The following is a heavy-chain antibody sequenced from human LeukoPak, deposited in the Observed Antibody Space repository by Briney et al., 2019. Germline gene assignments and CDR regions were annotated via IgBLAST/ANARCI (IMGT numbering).Heavy chain of an antibody. Sequence: GGSLRLSCAASGFTFSNYAMSWVRQAPGKGLEWVSTFSFNGVTTYYADSAKGRFTISRDNSKNTVYLQMNNLRAEDTAVYYCAKGGYSSGRYFYYYMEVWGEGTTVTVSS. D-gene: IGHD5-18*01. V-gene: IGHV3-23*01. J-gene: IGHJ6*03. CDR2: FSFNGVTT. CDR1: GFTFSNYA. CDR3: AKGGYSSGRYFYYYMEV.